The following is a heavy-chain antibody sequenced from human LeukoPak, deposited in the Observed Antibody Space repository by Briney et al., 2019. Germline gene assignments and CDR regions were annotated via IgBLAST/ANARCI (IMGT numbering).Heavy chain of an antibody. V-gene: IGHV3-23*01. CDR2: ISGSCSNT. D-gene: IGHD5-18*01. CDR3: PRQHSYPNL. CDR1: GFTFSSYA. J-gene: IGHJ4*02. Sequence: PGGSLRLSCAASGFTFSSYAMSWVRQAPGKGLEWVSAISGSCSNTYYADSEKVRLTISRHNYKHTLYLQMSSLRAEDTAVYCCPRQHSYPNLRGQGTLATVSS.